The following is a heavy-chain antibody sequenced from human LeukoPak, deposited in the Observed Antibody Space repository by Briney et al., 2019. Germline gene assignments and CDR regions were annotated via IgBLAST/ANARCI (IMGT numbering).Heavy chain of an antibody. J-gene: IGHJ5*02. CDR3: ARAVHYYYDSSGYYNWFDP. Sequence: SETLSLTCAVYGGSFSGYYWSWIRQPPGKGLEWIGEINHSGSTNYNPSLKSRVTISVDTSKNQLSLKLSSVTAADTAVYYCARAVHYYYDSSGYYNWFDPWGQGTLVTVSS. D-gene: IGHD3-22*01. CDR1: GGSFSGYY. CDR2: INHSGST. V-gene: IGHV4-34*01.